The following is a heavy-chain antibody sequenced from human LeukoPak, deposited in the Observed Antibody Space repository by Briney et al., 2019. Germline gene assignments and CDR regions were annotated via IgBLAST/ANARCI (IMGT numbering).Heavy chain of an antibody. J-gene: IGHJ6*02. V-gene: IGHV1-69*13. CDR3: ARDRPYGDYEDYGMNV. Sequence: SVKVSCKASGGTFSSYAISWVRQAPGQGLEWMGGIIPIFGTANYAQKFQGRVTITADESTSTAYMELNSLRSEDTAVYYCARDRPYGDYEDYGMNVWGQGTTVTVSS. D-gene: IGHD4-17*01. CDR1: GGTFSSYA. CDR2: IIPIFGTA.